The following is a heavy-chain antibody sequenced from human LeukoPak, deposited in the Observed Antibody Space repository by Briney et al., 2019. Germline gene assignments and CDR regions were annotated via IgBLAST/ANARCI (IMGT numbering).Heavy chain of an antibody. CDR3: AREGRFGEKDV. CDR2: IYYSGST. J-gene: IGHJ6*04. Sequence: SETLSLTCTVSGGSINSYYWSWIRQPPGKGLEWIGYIYYSGSTNYNPSLESRVTISVDTSKNHFSLKLSSATAADTAVFYCAREGRFGEKDVWGKGTTVTVSS. CDR1: GGSINSYY. V-gene: IGHV4-59*01. D-gene: IGHD3-10*01.